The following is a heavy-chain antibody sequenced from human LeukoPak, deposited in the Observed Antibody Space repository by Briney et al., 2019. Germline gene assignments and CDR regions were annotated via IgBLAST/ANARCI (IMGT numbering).Heavy chain of an antibody. Sequence: PSETLSLTCTFSGGSFSPAHWSWIRQPPRKGLEWIGVICDNGNTDYNPSLKSRVTISVDTSKSQFSLKLSSLAAADTAVYYCATGRDPYKTGHWGQGTLVTVSS. V-gene: IGHV4-59*01. D-gene: IGHD5-24*01. CDR3: ATGRDPYKTGH. CDR1: GGSFSPAH. J-gene: IGHJ4*02. CDR2: ICDNGNT.